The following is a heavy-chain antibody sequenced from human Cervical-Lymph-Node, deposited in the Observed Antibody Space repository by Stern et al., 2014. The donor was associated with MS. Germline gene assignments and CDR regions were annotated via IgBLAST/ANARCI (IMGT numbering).Heavy chain of an antibody. J-gene: IGHJ4*02. Sequence: VQLVESGAEVKKPGASVKVSCKASGYTFTSYGISWVRQAPGQGLEWMGWISAYNGNTNYAQKLQGRVTMTTDTSTSTAYMELRSLRSDDTAVYYCARMYYDFWSGSPYYFDYWGQGTLVTVSS. CDR3: ARMYYDFWSGSPYYFDY. CDR2: ISAYNGNT. D-gene: IGHD3-3*01. V-gene: IGHV1-18*01. CDR1: GYTFTSYG.